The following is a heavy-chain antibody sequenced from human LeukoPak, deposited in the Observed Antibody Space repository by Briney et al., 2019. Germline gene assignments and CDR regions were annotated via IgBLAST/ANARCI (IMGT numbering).Heavy chain of an antibody. CDR2: INHSGST. D-gene: IGHD3-16*01. V-gene: IGHV4-34*01. CDR3: ARGGFGGAIIYCYYYGMDV. CDR1: GGSFSGYY. J-gene: IGHJ6*02. Sequence: SETLSLTCAVYGGSFSGYYWSWIRQPPGKGLEWIGEINHSGSTNYNPSLKSRVTISVDTSKNQFSLKLSSVTAADTAVYYCARGGFGGAIIYCYYYGMDVWGQGTTVTVSS.